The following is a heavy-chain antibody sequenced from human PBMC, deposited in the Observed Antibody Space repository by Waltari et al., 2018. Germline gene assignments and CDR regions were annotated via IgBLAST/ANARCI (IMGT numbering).Heavy chain of an antibody. CDR2: ICNDGSNE. Sequence: QVQLVESGGGVVQPGRSLRPSCAASGFMFRSYCMHWVRQAPGKGLEWVAVICNDGSNEFYADSVKGRFTISRDNSKNTLDLQMNSMRAEDTAVYWCAREKLHTHYFDYWGQGTLVTVSS. J-gene: IGHJ4*02. D-gene: IGHD2-15*01. V-gene: IGHV3-33*01. CDR1: GFMFRSYC. CDR3: AREKLHTHYFDY.